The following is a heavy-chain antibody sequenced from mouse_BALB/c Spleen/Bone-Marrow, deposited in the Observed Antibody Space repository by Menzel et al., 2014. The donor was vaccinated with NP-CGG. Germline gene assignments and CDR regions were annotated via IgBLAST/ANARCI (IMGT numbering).Heavy chain of an antibody. CDR1: GYAFTNYL. CDR3: ARGDYRSYYFDY. J-gene: IGHJ2*01. V-gene: IGHV1-54*01. CDR2: INPGSGST. Sequence: QVQLQQSGAELVRPGTSVKVSCKASGYAFTNYLIEWVKQRPGQGLEWIGVINPGSGSTNYNEKFKGKATLTADKSSSTAYMQLSSLTSDDSAVYFCARGDYRSYYFDYWGQGTTLTVSS. D-gene: IGHD2-14*01.